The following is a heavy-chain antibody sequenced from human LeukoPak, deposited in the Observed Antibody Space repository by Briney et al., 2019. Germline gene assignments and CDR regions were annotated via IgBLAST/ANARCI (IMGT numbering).Heavy chain of an antibody. CDR1: GFSFSGFW. Sequence: GGSLRLSCAASGFSFSGFWMDWVRQAPGKGREGVANINEDGSQKYYTDSVKGRFTISRDNARNSLYLYMNNLRADDTAIYYCSKRLDYLGQGALVTVSS. V-gene: IGHV3-7*01. CDR3: SKRLDY. J-gene: IGHJ4*02. CDR2: INEDGSQK.